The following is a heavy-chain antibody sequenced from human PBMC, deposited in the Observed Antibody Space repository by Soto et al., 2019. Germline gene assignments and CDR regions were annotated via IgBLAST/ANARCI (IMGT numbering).Heavy chain of an antibody. Sequence: QITLKESGPTLVKPTQTLTLTCTFSGFSFSTNGVGVAWIRQPPGGALEWLALIYWDDDKKYNPSLRSRLSITRDTSKNQVLFTMSNMDPVDTATYYCAYRFLSGVGDYWGPGPLVTVSS. J-gene: IGHJ4*02. V-gene: IGHV2-5*02. CDR1: GFSFSTNGVG. D-gene: IGHD3-3*01. CDR2: IYWDDDK. CDR3: AYRFLSGVGDY.